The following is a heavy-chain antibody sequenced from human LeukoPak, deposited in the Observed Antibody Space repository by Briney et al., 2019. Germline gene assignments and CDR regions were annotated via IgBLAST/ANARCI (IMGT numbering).Heavy chain of an antibody. CDR2: INPNDGDT. J-gene: IGHJ4*02. V-gene: IGHV1-2*02. Sequence: GASVKVSCKASGYTFTDYYMHWVRQAPGQGFEWMGWINPNDGDTYYAQKFQGRVTMTRDTSISTAHMEVSRLRSDDTAVYYCARANFLYCSSTSCLFDYWGQGTLATVSS. CDR1: GYTFTDYY. D-gene: IGHD2-2*01. CDR3: ARANFLYCSSTSCLFDY.